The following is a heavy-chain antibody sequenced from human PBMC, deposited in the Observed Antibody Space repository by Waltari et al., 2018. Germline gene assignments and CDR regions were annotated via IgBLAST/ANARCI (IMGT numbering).Heavy chain of an antibody. CDR3: ARVDGTGWSPFDP. CDR1: EDPFDTSY. V-gene: IGHV1-2*06. Sequence: QVHLVQSGTEVKEPGSSGRVSCKASEDPFDTSYLHWVLQAPGHGLEWMGRMNPRSGVPYYAQKFQGRVTMTRDMSMNTDYLEVNSLTSDDTAVYFCARVDGTGWSPFDPWGRGTLVTVSS. D-gene: IGHD2-8*02. CDR2: MNPRSGVP. J-gene: IGHJ5*02.